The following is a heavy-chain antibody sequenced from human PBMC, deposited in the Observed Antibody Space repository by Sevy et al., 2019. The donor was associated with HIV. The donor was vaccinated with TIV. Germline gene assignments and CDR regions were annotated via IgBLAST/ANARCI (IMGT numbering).Heavy chain of an antibody. CDR1: GYTFSSYG. D-gene: IGHD3-10*01. V-gene: IGHV1-18*01. Sequence: ASVKVSCKASGYTFSSYGISWVRQAPGQGLEWMGWISDYNGYTNYAHKFQGRVTMSTETSTRTAYMELRSLRSDDTAVYFGAREGYYYRSGTYRPPNYYGMDVWGQGTAVTVSS. J-gene: IGHJ6*02. CDR2: ISDYNGYT. CDR3: AREGYYYRSGTYRPPNYYGMDV.